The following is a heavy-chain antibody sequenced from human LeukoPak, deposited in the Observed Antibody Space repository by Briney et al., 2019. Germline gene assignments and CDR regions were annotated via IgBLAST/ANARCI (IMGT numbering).Heavy chain of an antibody. CDR1: GFTFSAHA. CDR2: ISDSNVRT. CDR3: AKDVLHDGSVYYAIYLAS. V-gene: IGHV3-23*01. J-gene: IGHJ5*01. D-gene: IGHD3-22*01. Sequence: GGSLRLSCAAAGFTFSAHAMSWVRHPPGKGLERVSAISDSNVRTHYADSLRCRFSISRDNSKNTLYLQMNSLRADDTAVYYCAKDVLHDGSVYYAIYLASWSNGSLVTVSS.